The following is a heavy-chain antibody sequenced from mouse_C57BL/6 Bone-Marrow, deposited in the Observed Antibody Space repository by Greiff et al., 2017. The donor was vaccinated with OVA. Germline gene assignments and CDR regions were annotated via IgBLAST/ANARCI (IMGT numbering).Heavy chain of an antibody. V-gene: IGHV1-26*01. J-gene: IGHJ1*03. D-gene: IGHD1-1*01. CDR3: AGWVLRYYWYFDV. CDR2: INPNNGGT. CDR1: GYTFTDYY. Sequence: EVQLQQSGPELVKPGASVKISCKASGYTFTDYYMNWVKQSHGKSLEWIGDINPNNGGTSYNQKFKGKATLTVDKSSSTAYMKLRSLTSEDSAVYYGAGWVLRYYWYFDVCGTGTTVTVSS.